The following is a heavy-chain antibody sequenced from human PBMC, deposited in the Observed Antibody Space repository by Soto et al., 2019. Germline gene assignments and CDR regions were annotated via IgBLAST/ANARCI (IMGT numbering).Heavy chain of an antibody. V-gene: IGHV3-33*01. CDR3: ARDYGYYGGTADY. Sequence: GGSLRLSCAASGFTFSSYGMHWVRQAPGKGLEWVAVIWYDGSNKYYADSVKGRFTISRDNSKNTLYLQMNSLRAEDTAVYYCARDYGYYGGTADYWGQGTLVTVSS. D-gene: IGHD4-17*01. CDR1: GFTFSSYG. J-gene: IGHJ4*02. CDR2: IWYDGSNK.